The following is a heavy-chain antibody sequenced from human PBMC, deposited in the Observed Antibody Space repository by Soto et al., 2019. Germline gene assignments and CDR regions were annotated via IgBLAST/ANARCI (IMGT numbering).Heavy chain of an antibody. Sequence: EVQLVESGGGLAQPGGSLRLSCAASGFTLSSHWMHWVRKAPGKGLVWVSRINRDGSTINYDDSVRGRYTISRANAKNPLSLQMNSLRAEDTAVYYCARVADCTYSSNCNGRAAFDMWGQGTMVTVSS. V-gene: IGHV3-74*01. CDR1: GFTLSSHW. CDR2: INRDGSTI. CDR3: ARVADCTYSSNCNGRAAFDM. D-gene: IGHD6-13*01. J-gene: IGHJ3*02.